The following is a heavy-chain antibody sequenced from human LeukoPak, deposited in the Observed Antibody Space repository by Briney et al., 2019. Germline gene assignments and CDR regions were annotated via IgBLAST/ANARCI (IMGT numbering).Heavy chain of an antibody. D-gene: IGHD6-19*01. J-gene: IGHJ5*02. CDR3: ARDPRAGSRGWRKEPGTSNWFDP. Sequence: ASVKVSCKDSGYTFTGYYMHWVRQAPGQGLEWMGWINPNSGGTNYAQKFQGRVTMTRDTSISTAYMELSRLRSDDTAVYYCARDPRAGSRGWRKEPGTSNWFDPWGQGTLVTVSS. CDR1: GYTFTGYY. CDR2: INPNSGGT. V-gene: IGHV1-2*02.